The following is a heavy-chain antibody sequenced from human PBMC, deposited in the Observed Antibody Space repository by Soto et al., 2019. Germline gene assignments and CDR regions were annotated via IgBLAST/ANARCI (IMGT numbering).Heavy chain of an antibody. J-gene: IGHJ4*02. D-gene: IGHD1-20*01. CDR2: ISSSSSYI. V-gene: IGHV3-21*01. CDR3: ARVGGMASYFDY. CDR1: GFTFSSYS. Sequence: SLRLSCAASGFTFSSYSMNWVRQAPGKGLEWVSSISSSSSYIYYADSVKGRFTISRDNAKNSLYLQMNSLRAEDTAVYYCARVGGMASYFDYWGQGTLVTVSS.